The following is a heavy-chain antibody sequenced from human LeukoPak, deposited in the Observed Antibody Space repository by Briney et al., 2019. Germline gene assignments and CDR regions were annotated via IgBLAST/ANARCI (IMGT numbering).Heavy chain of an antibody. J-gene: IGHJ4*02. Sequence: PSGTLSLTCTVSGGSISSRNYYWGWIRQPSGKGLEWIGGVYYTGTTYSNPSLKSRVTISVDTSKNQFSLRLSSVTAADTAVYYCARHVSVAVTNFFDYWGQGTLVTVSS. CDR1: GGSISSRNYY. D-gene: IGHD6-19*01. V-gene: IGHV4-39*01. CDR3: ARHVSVAVTNFFDY. CDR2: VYYTGTT.